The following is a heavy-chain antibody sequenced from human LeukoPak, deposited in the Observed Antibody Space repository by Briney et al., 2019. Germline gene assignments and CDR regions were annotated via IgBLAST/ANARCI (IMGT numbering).Heavy chain of an antibody. D-gene: IGHD3-16*01. Sequence: GGSLRLSCAVSGTSLSNYGMSWVRQAPGKGLEWVAGISGSGDSTNYADSVKGRFTISRDNPKNTLYLQMNRLRAEDTAVYFCAKRGIVIRVILVGFHKEAYYFDSWGQGALVTVSS. CDR2: ISGSGDST. CDR1: GTSLSNYG. V-gene: IGHV3-23*01. J-gene: IGHJ4*02. CDR3: AKRGIVIRVILVGFHKEAYYFDS.